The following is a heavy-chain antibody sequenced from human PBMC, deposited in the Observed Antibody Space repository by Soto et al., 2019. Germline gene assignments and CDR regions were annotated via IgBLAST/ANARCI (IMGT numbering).Heavy chain of an antibody. Sequence: ASVKVSCKVSGYALIALSIHWVRQAPGKGLEWVGGFDPENGKRFYTRKFQGRVTMTEDTSTDTAYMELSSLTSEDTAVYYCATANFNYVMDVWGQGTTVTVSS. CDR1: GYALIALS. J-gene: IGHJ6*02. CDR2: FDPENGKR. V-gene: IGHV1-24*01. D-gene: IGHD1-1*01. CDR3: ATANFNYVMDV.